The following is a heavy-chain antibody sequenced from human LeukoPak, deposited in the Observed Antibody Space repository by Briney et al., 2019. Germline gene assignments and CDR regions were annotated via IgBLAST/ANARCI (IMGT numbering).Heavy chain of an antibody. D-gene: IGHD4-23*01. J-gene: IGHJ5*02. Sequence: GASVTVSFKASGYIFTNHYMHWVRQAPGQGLEWMGLINPSGSSTLYAEKFRGRIIMTRDMSTATDYMELSSLRSEDTAVYYCARDNSIADRGWWFDPWGQGTLVTVSS. CDR1: GYIFTNHY. CDR2: INPSGSST. CDR3: ARDNSIADRGWWFDP. V-gene: IGHV1-46*01.